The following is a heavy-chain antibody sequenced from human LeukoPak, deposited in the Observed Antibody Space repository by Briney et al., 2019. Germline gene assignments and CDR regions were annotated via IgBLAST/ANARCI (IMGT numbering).Heavy chain of an antibody. D-gene: IGHD1-1*01. J-gene: IGHJ4*02. V-gene: IGHV3-74*01. CDR3: ARDKYID. Sequence: GRPLRLSCTGFGFTFSSYWMHWVRQAPGKGLVWVSRINSDGSSTNYADSVKGRFTTSRDNAKNTLYLQMNSLRVEDTAVYYCARDKYIDWGQGTLVTVSS. CDR1: GFTFSSYW. CDR2: INSDGSST.